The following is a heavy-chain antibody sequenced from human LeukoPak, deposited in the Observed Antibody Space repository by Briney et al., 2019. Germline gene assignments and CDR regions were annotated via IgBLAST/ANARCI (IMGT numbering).Heavy chain of an antibody. Sequence: PGGSLRLSCTASGFTVGDYAMSWFRQAPGKGREWVGFIRSKAYGGTTEYAASVKGRFTISRDDSKSIAYLPMNSLKTEDTAVYYCTRGSSVNSGYDFDYWGQGTLVTVSS. CDR2: IRSKAYGGTT. D-gene: IGHD5-12*01. J-gene: IGHJ4*02. CDR1: GFTVGDYA. CDR3: TRGSSVNSGYDFDY. V-gene: IGHV3-49*03.